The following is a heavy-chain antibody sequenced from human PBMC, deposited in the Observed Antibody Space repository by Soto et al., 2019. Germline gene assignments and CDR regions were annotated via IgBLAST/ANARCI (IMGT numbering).Heavy chain of an antibody. CDR1: GYTFTSYY. D-gene: IGHD3-10*01. V-gene: IGHV1-46*03. CDR2: INPSGGST. CDR3: ARGDALVGSGSYYLQL. J-gene: IGHJ4*02. Sequence: ASVKVSCKASGYTFTSYYMHWVRQAPGQGLEWMGIINPSGGSTSYAQKFQGRVTMTRDTSTSTVYMELSSLRSEDTAVYYCARGDALVGSGSYYLQLWGQGTLVTVSS.